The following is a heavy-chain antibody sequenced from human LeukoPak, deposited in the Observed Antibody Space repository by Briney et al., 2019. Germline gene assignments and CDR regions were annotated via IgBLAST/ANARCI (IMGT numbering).Heavy chain of an antibody. CDR1: GYSFTSYG. CDR3: ARVITMVRGVILPVSGFDY. V-gene: IGHV1-18*01. Sequence: ASVKVSCKASGYSFTSYGISGVRTAPGQRLEWMGWIKTYMGDTKYAQNVQGRVTMTTETATSTAYMELRSLRSDVTAVYFCARVITMVRGVILPVSGFDYWGQGTLVTVSS. CDR2: IKTYMGDT. D-gene: IGHD3-10*01. J-gene: IGHJ4*02.